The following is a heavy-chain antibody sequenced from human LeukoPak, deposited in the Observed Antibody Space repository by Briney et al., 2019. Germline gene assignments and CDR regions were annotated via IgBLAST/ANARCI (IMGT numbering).Heavy chain of an antibody. Sequence: SETLSLTCSVSDGSISSYYWSWIRQPPGKGLEWIGYIYYSGSTNYNPSLKSRVTISVDTSKNQFSLKLSSVTAADTAVYYCARDGGGYCSGGSCYSYAFDIWGQGTMVTVSS. CDR1: DGSISSYY. V-gene: IGHV4-59*01. J-gene: IGHJ3*02. CDR3: ARDGGGYCSGGSCYSYAFDI. CDR2: IYYSGST. D-gene: IGHD2-15*01.